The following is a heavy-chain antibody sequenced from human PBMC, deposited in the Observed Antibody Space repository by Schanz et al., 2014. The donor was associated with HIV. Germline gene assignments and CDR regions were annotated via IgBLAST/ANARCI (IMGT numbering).Heavy chain of an antibody. CDR1: GFSFDNFG. CDR2: ISESGGRT. J-gene: IGHJ4*02. CDR3: AKDPGILPRTYFDS. Sequence: VQLVESGGGVVQPGRSLSLSCAASGFSFDNFGMHWVRQAPGKGLEWVSSISESGGRTYYADSVNGRFTISRDNSKNTLYLQMTTLRIDDTAVYYCAKDPGILPRTYFDSWGQGTPVTVSS. D-gene: IGHD2-2*02. V-gene: IGHV3-23*04.